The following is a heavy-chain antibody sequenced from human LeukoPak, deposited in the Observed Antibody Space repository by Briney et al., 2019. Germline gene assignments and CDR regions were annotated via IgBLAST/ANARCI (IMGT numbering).Heavy chain of an antibody. CDR3: AREKRYFDWLLNNWFDP. J-gene: IGHJ5*02. CDR1: GFTFSSYS. D-gene: IGHD3-9*01. V-gene: IGHV3-48*01. CDR2: ISSSSSSK. Sequence: HPGGSLRLSCAASGFTFSSYSMNWVRQAPGKGLEWVSYISSSSSSKYYADSVKGRLTISRDNAKNSLYLQMNSLRAEDTAVYYCAREKRYFDWLLNNWFDPWGQGTLVTVSS.